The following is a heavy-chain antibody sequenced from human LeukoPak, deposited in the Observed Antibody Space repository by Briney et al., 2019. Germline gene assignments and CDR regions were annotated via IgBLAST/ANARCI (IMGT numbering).Heavy chain of an antibody. Sequence: GGSLRLSCEGSGLSFSSYAMSWVRQAPGKGLEWVSGISGNGGKTYYADSVKGRLTISRDNSKNTLYLRMNSLRVDDTAAYYCAKLCYDYVWGSYRYYFFDSWGQGTLVTVSS. CDR3: AKLCYDYVWGSYRYYFFDS. CDR1: GLSFSSYA. CDR2: ISGNGGKT. D-gene: IGHD3-16*02. V-gene: IGHV3-23*01. J-gene: IGHJ4*02.